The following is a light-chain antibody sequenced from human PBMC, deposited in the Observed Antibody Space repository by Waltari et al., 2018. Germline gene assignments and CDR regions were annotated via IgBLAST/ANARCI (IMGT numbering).Light chain of an antibody. J-gene: IGKJ1*01. Sequence: EIVLTQSPVTLSLSPGDRATLSCRASQSVSSNNLAWYQHKPGQAPRLLIYGASSRPTGIPDRFSGRGSGTDFTLTISRLEPGDFAMYYCQQYGSSPGTFGQGTKVEIK. V-gene: IGKV3-20*01. CDR1: QSVSSNN. CDR3: QQYGSSPGT. CDR2: GAS.